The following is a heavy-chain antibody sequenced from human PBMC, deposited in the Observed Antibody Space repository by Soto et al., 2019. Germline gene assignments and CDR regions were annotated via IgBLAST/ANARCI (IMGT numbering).Heavy chain of an antibody. J-gene: IGHJ4*02. V-gene: IGHV4-31*03. Sequence: PSETLSLTCTVSGGSISSGGYYWSWIRQHPGKGLEWIGYIYYSGSTYYNPSLKSRVTISVDTSKNQFSLKLSSVTAADTAVYYCARSARTGHSVDYWGQGTLVTVSS. D-gene: IGHD3-10*01. CDR2: IYYSGST. CDR3: ARSARTGHSVDY. CDR1: GGSISSGGYY.